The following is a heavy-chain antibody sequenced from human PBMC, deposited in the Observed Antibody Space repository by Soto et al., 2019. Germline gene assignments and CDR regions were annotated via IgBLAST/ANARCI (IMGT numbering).Heavy chain of an antibody. J-gene: IGHJ4*02. CDR1: GDSSIRYY. D-gene: IGHD6-13*01. Sequence: PLETHPLTSTVSGDSSIRYYWTWIRQATGKGLEWMGYIYYTKNTKYNPSNYNPSLKSRVTISADTSKNQFSLKLSSVTAADTAVYYCAKVSSSWYVGFFDLWGQGTLVTVSS. CDR2: IYYTKNTKYNPS. V-gene: IGHV4-59*01. CDR3: AKVSSSWYVGFFDL.